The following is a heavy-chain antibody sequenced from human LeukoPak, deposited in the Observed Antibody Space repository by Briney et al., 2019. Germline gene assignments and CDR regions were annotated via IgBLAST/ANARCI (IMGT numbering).Heavy chain of an antibody. CDR3: ARELTTEGQFDS. Sequence: PGGSLRLSCVASGFTFSQHSMNWIRQAPGKGLEWVAVISANGGLTFYADSVRGRFTISRDNSKNTQYLQMNNMTSGDTAIYFCARELTTEGQFDSWGRGTLVTVSS. CDR1: GFTFSQHS. V-gene: IGHV3-30*04. D-gene: IGHD1-1*01. CDR2: ISANGGLT. J-gene: IGHJ4*01.